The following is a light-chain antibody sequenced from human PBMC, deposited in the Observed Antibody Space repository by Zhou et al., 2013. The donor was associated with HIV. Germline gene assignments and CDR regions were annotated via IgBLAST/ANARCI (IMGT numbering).Light chain of an antibody. CDR1: ENIVTY. J-gene: IGKJ3*01. V-gene: IGKV1-39*01. CDR2: AAS. CDR3: QQSLTTPRT. Sequence: DIQMTQSPSSLSASVGDRITITCRASENIVTYVNWYQQRPGKAPKPLIYAASSLHGGVPARFSGSGSGTDFTLTISSLEPEDFATYVCQQSLTTPRTFGPGTKVDIK.